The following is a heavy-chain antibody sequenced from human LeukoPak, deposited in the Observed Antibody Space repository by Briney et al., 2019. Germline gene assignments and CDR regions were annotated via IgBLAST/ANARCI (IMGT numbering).Heavy chain of an antibody. J-gene: IGHJ3*02. CDR1: GGSISGYY. CDR2: IYHSGST. D-gene: IGHD5-18*01. Sequence: SETLSLTCTVSGGSISGYYWSWIRQPPGKGLEWIGYIYHSGSTYYNPSLNSRVTISIDRSKNQFSLKLSSVTAADTAVYYCARGQTAIANENAFDIWGQGTMVTVSS. V-gene: IGHV4-59*12. CDR3: ARGQTAIANENAFDI.